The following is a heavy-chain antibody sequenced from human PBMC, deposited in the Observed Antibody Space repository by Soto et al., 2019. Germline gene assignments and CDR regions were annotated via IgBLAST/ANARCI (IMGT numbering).Heavy chain of an antibody. Sequence: GGSLRLSCAASGFTFSTYAMSWVRQAPGKGLEWVSAISRSGGSTYYADSVKGRFTISRDNSINTLYLQMSTLRTEDTAIYYCAHPRGYGVFDAVDIWGQGTMVTVSS. V-gene: IGHV3-23*01. CDR3: AHPRGYGVFDAVDI. D-gene: IGHD4-17*01. J-gene: IGHJ3*02. CDR2: ISRSGGST. CDR1: GFTFSTYA.